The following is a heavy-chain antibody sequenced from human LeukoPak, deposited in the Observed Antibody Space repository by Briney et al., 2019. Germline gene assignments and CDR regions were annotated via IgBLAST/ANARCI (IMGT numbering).Heavy chain of an antibody. CDR3: ASGGGLYSYYGMDV. D-gene: IGHD2-21*01. J-gene: IGHJ6*02. Sequence: GGSLRLSCAASGFTFSSYSMNWVRQAPGKGLEWVSYISSSSNTIYYADSVKGRFTISRDNAKNSLYLQMNSLRVEDTAVYYCASGGGLYSYYGMDVWGQGTTVTVSS. CDR1: GFTFSSYS. V-gene: IGHV3-48*01. CDR2: ISSSSNTI.